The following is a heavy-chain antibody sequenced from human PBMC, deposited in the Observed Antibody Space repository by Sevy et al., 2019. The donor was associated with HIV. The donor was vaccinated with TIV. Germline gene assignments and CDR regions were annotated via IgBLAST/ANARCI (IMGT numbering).Heavy chain of an antibody. V-gene: IGHV3-30*04. D-gene: IGHD3-10*01. Sequence: GGSLRLSCAASGFTFSDYTIHWVRQAPGKGLEWVSVISYDGSRTSYADSVKGRFTISRDNSKNTLFLQMNSLRAEDTAVYYCTRVRGLLGWFDSWGHGTLVTVSS. J-gene: IGHJ5*01. CDR1: GFTFSDYT. CDR3: TRVRGLLGWFDS. CDR2: ISYDGSRT.